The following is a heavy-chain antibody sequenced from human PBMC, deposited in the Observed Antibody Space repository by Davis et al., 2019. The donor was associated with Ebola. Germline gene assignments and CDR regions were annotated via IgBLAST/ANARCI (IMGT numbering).Heavy chain of an antibody. CDR3: ASGGGTRVQGVIINKGMDG. J-gene: IGHJ6*02. CDR2: INPNSGGT. CDR1: GYTFTGYY. D-gene: IGHD3-10*01. Sequence: AASVKVSCTASGYTFTGYYMHWVRQAPGQRLDWIRWINPNSGGTNYAQKFQGWVTMTRDTSTSTVYMELSSLRSEDTAGYYCASGGGTRVQGVIINKGMDGWGQGTTVTVSS. V-gene: IGHV1-2*04.